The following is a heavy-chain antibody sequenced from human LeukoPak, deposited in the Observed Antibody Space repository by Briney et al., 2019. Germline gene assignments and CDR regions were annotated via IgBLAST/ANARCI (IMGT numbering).Heavy chain of an antibody. V-gene: IGHV5-51*01. J-gene: IGHJ4*02. CDR2: IYPGDSDT. D-gene: IGHD2-15*01. Sequence: GESLKISCKGSGYSFTSYWIGWVRQMPGKGLERMGIIYPGDSDTRYSPSFQGQVTISADKSISTAYLQWNSLEASDTAMYYCARHPIYCSGGTCFSSNYFDYWGQGTLVTVSS. CDR3: ARHPIYCSGGTCFSSNYFDY. CDR1: GYSFTSYW.